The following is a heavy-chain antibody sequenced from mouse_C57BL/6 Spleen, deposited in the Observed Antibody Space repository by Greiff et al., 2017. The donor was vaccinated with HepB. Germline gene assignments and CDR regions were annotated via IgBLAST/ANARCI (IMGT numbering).Heavy chain of an antibody. J-gene: IGHJ4*01. Sequence: EVQLVESGPGLVKPSQSLSLTCSVTGYSITSGYSWNWIRQFPGNKLEWMGYISYDGSNNYNPSLKNRISITRDTSKNQFFLKLNSVTTEDTATYYCARAPYYGIDYWGEGTSVTVSS. CDR3: ARAPYYGIDY. CDR1: GYSITSGYS. CDR2: ISYDGSN. V-gene: IGHV3-6*01.